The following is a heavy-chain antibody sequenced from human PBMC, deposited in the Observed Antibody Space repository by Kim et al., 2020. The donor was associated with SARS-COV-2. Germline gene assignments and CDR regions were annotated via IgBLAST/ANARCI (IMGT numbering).Heavy chain of an antibody. CDR1: GGSFSGYY. Sequence: SETLSLTCAVYGGSFSGYYWSWIRQPPGKGLEWIGEINHSGSTNYNPSLKSRVTISVDTSKNQFSLKLSSVTAADTAVYYCASGGLYYDSSGYLDYWGQGTLVTVSS. CDR3: ASGGLYYDSSGYLDY. D-gene: IGHD3-22*01. CDR2: INHSGST. J-gene: IGHJ4*02. V-gene: IGHV4-34*01.